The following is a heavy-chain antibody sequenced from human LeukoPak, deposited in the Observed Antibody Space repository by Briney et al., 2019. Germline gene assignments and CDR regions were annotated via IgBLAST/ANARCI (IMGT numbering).Heavy chain of an antibody. CDR3: ARTDITMVRGVHFDY. D-gene: IGHD3-10*01. Sequence: SETLSFTCTVSGGSVSSGSYYGSWIRQPPGKGLEWIGYIYYSGSTNYNPSLKSRVTISVDTSKNQFSLKLSSVTAADTAVYYCARTDITMVRGVHFDYWGQGTLVTVSS. V-gene: IGHV4-61*01. CDR2: IYYSGST. J-gene: IGHJ4*02. CDR1: GGSVSSGSYY.